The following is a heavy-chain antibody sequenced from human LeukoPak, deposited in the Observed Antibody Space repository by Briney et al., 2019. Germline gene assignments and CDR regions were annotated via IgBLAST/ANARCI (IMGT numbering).Heavy chain of an antibody. Sequence: GGSLRLSCAASGFTFSSYSMSWVRQAPGKGLEWVSSISDDSNYIYYADSVEGRFTISRDNSKNTLYLQMNSLRAEDTAVYYCARDATVVTAYFDYWGQGTLVTVSS. D-gene: IGHD4-23*01. V-gene: IGHV3-21*01. CDR2: ISDDSNYI. J-gene: IGHJ4*02. CDR1: GFTFSSYS. CDR3: ARDATVVTAYFDY.